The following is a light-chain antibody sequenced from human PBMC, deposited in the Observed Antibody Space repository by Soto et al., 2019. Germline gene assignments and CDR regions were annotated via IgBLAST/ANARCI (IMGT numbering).Light chain of an antibody. CDR1: QSVSTW. Sequence: DIQMTQSPSLVSAVVGDGVTITCRASQSVSTWLAWYQQRPGRAPQMLVHGASVLESGVSSRFSGSGSGRQFTLTISSLQSEDVATFICHQYNSYTPTFGPGTKVEI. J-gene: IGKJ1*01. CDR3: HQYNSYTPT. CDR2: GAS. V-gene: IGKV1-5*01.